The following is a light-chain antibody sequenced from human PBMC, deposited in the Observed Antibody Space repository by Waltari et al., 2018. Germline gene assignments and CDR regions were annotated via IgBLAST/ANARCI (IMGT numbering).Light chain of an antibody. CDR1: SSDVGGYNF. V-gene: IGLV2-14*01. Sequence: QSALTQPASLSGSPGQSITISCTGTSSDVGGYNFASRYQQHPGKAPKLILYEVTNRPSGISNRFSGSKSGNTASLTISGLQAEDEADYYCSSYTSRSTYVFGSGTKVTVL. J-gene: IGLJ1*01. CDR2: EVT. CDR3: SSYTSRSTYV.